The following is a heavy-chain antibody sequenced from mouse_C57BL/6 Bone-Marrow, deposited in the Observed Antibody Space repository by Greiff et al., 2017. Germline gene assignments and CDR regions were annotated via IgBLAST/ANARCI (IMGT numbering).Heavy chain of an antibody. CDR3: ARGRGYSYYFDY. CDR1: GYAFSSSW. V-gene: IGHV1-82*01. CDR2: IYPGDGDT. J-gene: IGHJ2*01. D-gene: IGHD2-3*01. Sequence: QVQLQQSGPELVKPGASVKISCKASGYAFSSSWMNWVKQRPGKGLEWIGRIYPGDGDTNYNGKFKGKATLTADKSSSTAYMQLSSLTSEDSAVYFCARGRGYSYYFDYWGQGTTLTVSS.